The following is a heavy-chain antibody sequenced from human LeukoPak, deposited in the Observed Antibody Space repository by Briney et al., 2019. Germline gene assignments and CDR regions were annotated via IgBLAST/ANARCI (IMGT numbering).Heavy chain of an antibody. V-gene: IGHV1-3*04. Sequence: ASVKVSCKAPGYSFTSYTIHWVRQAPGQGLVWMGWINTGNGNTKYSEKFQGRVTITRDTSASTAYMELSSLRSEDTAVYYCARGYPDPSPFDYWGQGTLVTVSS. CDR1: GYSFTSYT. D-gene: IGHD1-14*01. CDR2: INTGNGNT. CDR3: ARGYPDPSPFDY. J-gene: IGHJ4*02.